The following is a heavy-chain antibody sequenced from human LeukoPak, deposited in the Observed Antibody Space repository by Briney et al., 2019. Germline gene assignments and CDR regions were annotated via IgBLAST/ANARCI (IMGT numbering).Heavy chain of an antibody. V-gene: IGHV3-7*03. D-gene: IGHD6-6*01. CDR2: IKADGGEK. Sequence: GGSLRLSCAASGFTFSTYWMNWFRQTPGKGLEWVAKIKADGGEKDHVASVKGRFTISRDNAKNSLYLQMNSLKIEDTAVYYRTRLGIAPRDFDYWGQGTLVTVSS. CDR1: GFTFSTYW. J-gene: IGHJ4*02. CDR3: TRLGIAPRDFDY.